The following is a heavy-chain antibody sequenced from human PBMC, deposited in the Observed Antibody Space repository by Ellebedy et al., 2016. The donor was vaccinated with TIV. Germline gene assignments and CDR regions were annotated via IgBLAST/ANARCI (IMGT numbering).Heavy chain of an antibody. V-gene: IGHV3-23*01. D-gene: IGHD2-15*01. J-gene: IGHJ4*02. Sequence: PGGSLRLSCVASGFTFSSYALTWVRQAPGKGLEWVSAISDRGGSTYYADSVRGRFTISRDNSKNTLYLQMNSLRAEDTAVYYCGKEELVAVTPYLDYWGQGTLVTVSS. CDR2: ISDRGGST. CDR3: GKEELVAVTPYLDY. CDR1: GFTFSSYA.